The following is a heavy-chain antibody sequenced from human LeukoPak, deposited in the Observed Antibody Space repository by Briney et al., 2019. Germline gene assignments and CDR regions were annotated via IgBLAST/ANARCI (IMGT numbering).Heavy chain of an antibody. V-gene: IGHV3-53*01. CDR3: ARAVRGYYFDY. D-gene: IGHD3-22*01. Sequence: GGSLRLSCAASGFTFSSYSMNWVHQAPGKGLEWVSIIYSGGTTYYADSVKGRFTISRDNSKNTLYLQMNSLRAEDTAVYFCARAVRGYYFDYWGQGTLVTVSS. J-gene: IGHJ4*02. CDR1: GFTFSSYS. CDR2: IYSGGTT.